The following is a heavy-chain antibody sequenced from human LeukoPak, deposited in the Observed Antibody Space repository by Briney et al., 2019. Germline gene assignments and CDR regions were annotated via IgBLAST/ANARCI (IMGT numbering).Heavy chain of an antibody. J-gene: IGHJ5*02. V-gene: IGHV4-34*01. CDR3: ARRKGLGYCSGGSCYMYNWFDP. CDR1: GGSFSDYY. D-gene: IGHD2-15*01. Sequence: KSSETLSLTCAVYGGSFSDYYWSWIRQPPGKGLEWIGEINHSGSTNYNPSLKSRVTISVDTSKNQFSLKLSSVTAADTAVYYCARRKGLGYCSGGSCYMYNWFDPWGQGTLVTVSS. CDR2: INHSGST.